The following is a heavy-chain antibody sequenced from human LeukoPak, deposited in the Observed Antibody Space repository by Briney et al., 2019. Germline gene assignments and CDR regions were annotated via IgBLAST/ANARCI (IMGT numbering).Heavy chain of an antibody. CDR2: INQDGSEK. Sequence: GGSLRLSCAASGFTFNIYWMSWVRQAPGKGLEWVANINQDGSEKYYVDSVKGRFAISRDNAKNSLYLQMNSLRVEDTAVYYCARDKSYGDSEDYWGQGTLVTVSS. V-gene: IGHV3-7*05. CDR3: ARDKSYGDSEDY. CDR1: GFTFNIYW. J-gene: IGHJ4*02. D-gene: IGHD4-17*01.